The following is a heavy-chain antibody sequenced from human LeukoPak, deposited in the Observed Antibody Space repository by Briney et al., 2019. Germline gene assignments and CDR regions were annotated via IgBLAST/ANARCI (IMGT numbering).Heavy chain of an antibody. V-gene: IGHV4-59*08. Sequence: PSETLSLTCTVSGASVTDYYWSWIRQSPGKGLEWIGYIYYSGSTNYNPSLKSRVTISVDTSKNQFSLKLSSVTAADTAVYYCASVSFRGGYYYYVMDVWGQGTTVTVSS. D-gene: IGHD3-16*01. J-gene: IGHJ6*02. CDR3: ASVSFRGGYYYYVMDV. CDR1: GASVTDYY. CDR2: IYYSGST.